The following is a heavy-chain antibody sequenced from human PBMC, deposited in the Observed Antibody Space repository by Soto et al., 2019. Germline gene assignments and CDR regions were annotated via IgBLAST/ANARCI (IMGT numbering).Heavy chain of an antibody. V-gene: IGHV3-23*01. D-gene: IGHD3-3*01. CDR1: GFTFSSYA. J-gene: IGHJ4*02. CDR2: ISGSGGST. Sequence: PVGSLRLSCAASGFTFSSYAMSWVRQAPGKGLEWVSAISGSGGSTYYADSVKGRFTISRDNSKNTLYLQMNSLRAEDTAVYYCAKVDQIFGVVTEFDYWGQGTLVTVSS. CDR3: AKVDQIFGVVTEFDY.